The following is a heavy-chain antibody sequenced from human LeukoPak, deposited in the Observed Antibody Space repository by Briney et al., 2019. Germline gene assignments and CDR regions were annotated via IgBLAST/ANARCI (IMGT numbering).Heavy chain of an antibody. CDR3: AREGGDIVVVPAATGWFDP. J-gene: IGHJ5*02. CDR2: IYYSGST. V-gene: IGHV4-59*01. CDR1: GGSISSYS. Sequence: KPSETLSLTCTVSGGSISSYSWSWIRQPPGKGLEWIGYIYYSGSTNYNPSLKSRVTISVDTSKNQFSLKLSSVTAADTAVYYCAREGGDIVVVPAATGWFDPWGQGTLVTVSS. D-gene: IGHD2-2*01.